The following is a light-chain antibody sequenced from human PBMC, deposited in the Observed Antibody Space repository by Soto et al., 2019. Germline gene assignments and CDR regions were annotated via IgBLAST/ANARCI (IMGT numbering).Light chain of an antibody. CDR1: QSISSW. J-gene: IGKJ1*01. CDR3: QHYNSYSEA. CDR2: DAS. Sequence: GAIVTITCRASQSISSWLAWYQQKPGKAPKLLIYDASSLESGVPSRFSGSGSGTESTLTISSLQPEDFATYYCQHYNSYSEAFGQGTKVDIK. V-gene: IGKV1-5*01.